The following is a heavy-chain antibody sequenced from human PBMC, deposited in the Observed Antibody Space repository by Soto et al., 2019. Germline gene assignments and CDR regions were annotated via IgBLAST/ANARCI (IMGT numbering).Heavy chain of an antibody. CDR3: AREDLPHHGSGAWYYGMDV. CDR1: GYTFTSYG. Sequence: QVQLVQSGAEVKKPGASVKVSCKASGYTFTSYGISWVRQAPGQGLEWMGWISAYNGNTHYAQKLQGRVTMTTDTSTSTAYMELRSLRSDDTAVYYCAREDLPHHGSGAWYYGMDVWGQGTTVTFSS. V-gene: IGHV1-18*01. J-gene: IGHJ6*02. D-gene: IGHD3-10*01. CDR2: ISAYNGNT.